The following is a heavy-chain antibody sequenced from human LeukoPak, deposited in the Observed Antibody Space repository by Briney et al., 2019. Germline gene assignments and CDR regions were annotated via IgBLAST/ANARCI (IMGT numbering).Heavy chain of an antibody. CDR1: GFTFSSYE. CDR3: ARDGTPIYSSGWVYMDV. J-gene: IGHJ6*04. CDR2: ISASGTLT. Sequence: GGSLRLSCAASGFTFSSYEMNWVRQAPGKGLEWISYISASGTLTHYADSVEGRFTISRDNAKNSLYLQMNSLRGEDTAIYYCARDGTPIYSSGWVYMDVWGKGTTVTISS. D-gene: IGHD6-25*01. V-gene: IGHV3-48*03.